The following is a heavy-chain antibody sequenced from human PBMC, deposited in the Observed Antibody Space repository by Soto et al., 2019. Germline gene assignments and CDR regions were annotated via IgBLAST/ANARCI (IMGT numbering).Heavy chain of an antibody. CDR2: ISDSGSST. Sequence: GGSLRLSCAASGFTFSSYAMSWVRQAPGKGLEWVSVISDSGSSTYYADSVKGRFTISRDNSKNTLYLQMNSLRAEDTAVYYCAKDSYSGSYKPHNFDYWGQGTMVTVSS. CDR3: AKDSYSGSYKPHNFDY. V-gene: IGHV3-23*01. CDR1: GFTFSSYA. J-gene: IGHJ4*02. D-gene: IGHD1-26*01.